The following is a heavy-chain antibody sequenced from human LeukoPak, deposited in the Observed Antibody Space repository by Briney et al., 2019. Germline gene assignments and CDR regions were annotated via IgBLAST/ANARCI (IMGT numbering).Heavy chain of an antibody. V-gene: IGHV1-69*01. CDR2: IIPIFGTA. D-gene: IGHD3-22*01. CDR1: GGTFSSYA. Sequence: KVSCKASGGTFSSYAISWVRQAPGQGLEWMGGIIPIFGTANYAQKFQGRVTITADESTSTAYMELSSLRSEDTAVYYCARDRRDDSSGYYTRYFDYWGQGTLVTVSS. J-gene: IGHJ4*02. CDR3: ARDRRDDSSGYYTRYFDY.